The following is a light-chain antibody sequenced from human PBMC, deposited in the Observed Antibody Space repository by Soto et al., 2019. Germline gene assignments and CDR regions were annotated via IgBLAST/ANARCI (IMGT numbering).Light chain of an antibody. V-gene: IGLV2-11*01. Sequence: QSALTQPRSVSGPPGQSVTISCTGTSSDVGGYNYVSWYQQHPGKAPKLMIYDVNKRPSGVPDRFSGSKSGSTASLTISGLQSEDEADYFCCSYAGTYTYVFATGTKVTVL. CDR2: DVN. J-gene: IGLJ1*01. CDR3: CSYAGTYTYV. CDR1: SSDVGGYNY.